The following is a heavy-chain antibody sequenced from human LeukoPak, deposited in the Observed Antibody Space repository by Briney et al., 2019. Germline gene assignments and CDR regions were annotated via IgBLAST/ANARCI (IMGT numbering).Heavy chain of an antibody. Sequence: ASVKVSCKASGYTFTSYGISWVRQAPGQGLEWMGWISPNSGGTNYAQKFQGRVTMTRDTSISTAYMELSRLRSDDTAVYYCARDSYGALDYWGQGTLVTVSS. V-gene: IGHV1-2*02. J-gene: IGHJ4*02. D-gene: IGHD1-26*01. CDR3: ARDSYGALDY. CDR1: GYTFTSYG. CDR2: ISPNSGGT.